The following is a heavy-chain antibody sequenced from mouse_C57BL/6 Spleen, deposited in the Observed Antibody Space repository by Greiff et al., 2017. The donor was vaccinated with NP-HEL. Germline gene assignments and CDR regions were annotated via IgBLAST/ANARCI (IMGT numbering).Heavy chain of an antibody. D-gene: IGHD3-2*02. Sequence: EVKLVESGGGLVQPKGSLKLSCAASGFSFNTYAMNWVRQAPGKGLEWVARIRSKSNNYATYYADSVKDRFTISRDDSESMLYLQMNNLKTEDTAMYYCVRHSAQAPFDYGGQGTTLTVSS. CDR3: VRHSAQAPFDY. CDR2: IRSKSNNYAT. V-gene: IGHV10-1*01. CDR1: GFSFNTYA. J-gene: IGHJ2*01.